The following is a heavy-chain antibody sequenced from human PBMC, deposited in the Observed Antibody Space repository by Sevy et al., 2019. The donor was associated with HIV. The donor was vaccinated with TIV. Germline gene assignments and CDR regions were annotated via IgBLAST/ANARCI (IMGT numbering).Heavy chain of an antibody. J-gene: IGHJ5*02. Sequence: GGSLRLSCAASGFTFSSYAMSWVRQAPGKGLEWVSAISGSGGSTYYAHSVKGRFTISRDNSKNTLYLQMNSLRAEDTAVYYCAKDNRDTIFGVVIIQGWFDPWGQGTLVTVSS. CDR3: AKDNRDTIFGVVIIQGWFDP. D-gene: IGHD3-3*01. CDR1: GFTFSSYA. CDR2: ISGSGGST. V-gene: IGHV3-23*01.